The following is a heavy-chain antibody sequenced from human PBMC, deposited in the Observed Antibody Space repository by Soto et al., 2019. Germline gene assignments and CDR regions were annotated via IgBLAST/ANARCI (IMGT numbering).Heavy chain of an antibody. CDR3: ARSQGSSTSLEIYYYYYYGMDV. V-gene: IGHV1-69*01. Sequence: QVQLVQSGAEVKKPGSSVKVSCKASGGTFSSYAISWVRQAPGQGLEWMGGIIPISETTNYAQKFQGRVTIRADEAKSTAHMERSSLKSEDTAVYYCARSQGSSTSLEIYYYYYYGMDVWGQGTTVTVSS. D-gene: IGHD2-2*01. CDR1: GGTFSSYA. CDR2: IIPISETT. J-gene: IGHJ6*02.